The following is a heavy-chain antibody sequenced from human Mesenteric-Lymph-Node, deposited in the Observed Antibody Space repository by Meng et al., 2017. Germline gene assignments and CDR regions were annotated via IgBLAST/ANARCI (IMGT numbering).Heavy chain of an antibody. Sequence: GGSLRLSCAASGFTFDDYGMSWVRQAPGKGLEWVSGINWNGGSTGYADSVKGRFTISRDNAKNSLYLQMNSLRAEDTALYYCARDIVVVTAIHYYYYGMDVWGQGTTVTVSS. J-gene: IGHJ6*02. V-gene: IGHV3-20*04. CDR2: INWNGGST. CDR3: ARDIVVVTAIHYYYYGMDV. CDR1: GFTFDDYG. D-gene: IGHD2-21*02.